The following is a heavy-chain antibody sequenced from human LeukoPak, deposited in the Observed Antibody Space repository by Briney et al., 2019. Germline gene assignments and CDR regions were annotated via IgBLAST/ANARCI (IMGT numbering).Heavy chain of an antibody. V-gene: IGHV3-30*03. D-gene: IGHD2-2*01. CDR3: VVPAAMGRGYYFDY. J-gene: IGHJ4*02. Sequence: GGSLRLSCAASGFTFSSYGMHWVRQAPGKGLEWVAVISYDGSNKYYADSVKGRFTISRDNSKDTLYLQMSSLRAEDTAVYYCVVPAAMGRGYYFDYWGQGTLVTVSS. CDR1: GFTFSSYG. CDR2: ISYDGSNK.